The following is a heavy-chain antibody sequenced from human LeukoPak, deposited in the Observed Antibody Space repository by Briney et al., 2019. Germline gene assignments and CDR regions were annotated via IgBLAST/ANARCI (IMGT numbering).Heavy chain of an antibody. D-gene: IGHD3-10*01. CDR3: ARDLYYYGSGSYYNWFDP. Sequence: SETLSLTCTVSGYSISSSSYYWGWIRQPPGTGLEWIGSIYYSGSTYYNPSLKSRVTISVDTSKNQFSLKLSSVTAADTAVYYCARDLYYYGSGSYYNWFDPWGQGTLVTVSS. V-gene: IGHV4-39*07. CDR2: IYYSGST. CDR1: GYSISSSSYY. J-gene: IGHJ5*02.